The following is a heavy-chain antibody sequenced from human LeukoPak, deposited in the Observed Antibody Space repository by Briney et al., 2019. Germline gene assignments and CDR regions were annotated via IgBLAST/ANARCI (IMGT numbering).Heavy chain of an antibody. CDR3: ARSSNDYYGSGSYYKFDY. Sequence: GESLRISCKGSGYSFTSYWISWVRQMPGKGLEWMGRIDPSDSYTNYSPSFQGHVTISADKSISTAYLQWSSLEASDTAMYYCARSSNDYYGSGSYYKFDYWGQGTLVTVSS. CDR2: IDPSDSYT. CDR1: GYSFTSYW. J-gene: IGHJ4*02. D-gene: IGHD3-10*01. V-gene: IGHV5-10-1*01.